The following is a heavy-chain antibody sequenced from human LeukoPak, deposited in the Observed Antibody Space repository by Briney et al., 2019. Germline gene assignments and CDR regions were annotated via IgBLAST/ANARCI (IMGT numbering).Heavy chain of an antibody. D-gene: IGHD4-17*01. V-gene: IGHV3-23*01. CDR3: AKDLYDYGDLPTDSLGY. J-gene: IGHJ4*02. Sequence: PGGSLRLSCAASGFTFSSYSMSWVRQAPGKGLEWVSAITGSGGSTYYADSVKGRLTISRDNSKNTLYLQMNSLRAEDTAVYYCAKDLYDYGDLPTDSLGYRGQGTLVTVSS. CDR2: ITGSGGST. CDR1: GFTFSSYS.